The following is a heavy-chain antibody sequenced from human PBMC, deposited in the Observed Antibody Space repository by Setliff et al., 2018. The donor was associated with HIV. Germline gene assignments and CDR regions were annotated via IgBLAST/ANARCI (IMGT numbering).Heavy chain of an antibody. CDR2: IYTTGST. D-gene: IGHD6-19*01. CDR3: ARGRTQWPNYNYFDP. CDR1: GGSMSTHY. V-gene: IGHV4-4*08. J-gene: IGHJ5*02. Sequence: KTSETLSLTCTVSGGSMSTHYWSWIRQTPGKGLEWIGHIYTTGSTHYNPSPRSRVTISVDTSKSQFSLKLSSLTAADTAVYYCARGRTQWPNYNYFDPWGLGTLVTVSS.